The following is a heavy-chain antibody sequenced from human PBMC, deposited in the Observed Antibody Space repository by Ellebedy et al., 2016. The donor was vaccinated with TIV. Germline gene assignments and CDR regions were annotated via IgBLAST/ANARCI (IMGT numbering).Heavy chain of an antibody. J-gene: IGHJ4*02. CDR2: ISGSGGST. CDR1: GFTFSDYY. Sequence: GESLKISCAASGFTFSDYYMSWIRQAPGKGLEWVSAISGSGGSTYYADSVKGRFTISRDNSKNTLYLQMNSLRAEDTAVYYCAKYVAARPFDYWGQGTLVTVSS. CDR3: AKYVAARPFDY. V-gene: IGHV3-23*01. D-gene: IGHD6-6*01.